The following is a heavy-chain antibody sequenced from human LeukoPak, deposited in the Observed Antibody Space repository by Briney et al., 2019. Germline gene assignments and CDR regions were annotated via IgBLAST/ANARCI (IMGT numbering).Heavy chain of an antibody. J-gene: IGHJ6*02. CDR1: GFTVSSNY. CDR3: ARPPAAADYGGNKGYYGMDV. Sequence: GGSLRLSCAASGFTVSSNYISWVRQAPGKGLEWVSVIYSGGSTYYADSVKGRFTISRDNSKNTLYLQMNSLRAEDTAVYYCARPPAAADYGGNKGYYGMDVWGQGTTVTVSS. D-gene: IGHD4-23*01. V-gene: IGHV3-53*01. CDR2: IYSGGST.